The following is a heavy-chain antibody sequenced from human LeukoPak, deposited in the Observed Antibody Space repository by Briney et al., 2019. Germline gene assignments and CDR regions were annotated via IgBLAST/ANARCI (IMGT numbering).Heavy chain of an antibody. V-gene: IGHV1-69*13. Sequence: SVKVSCKASGYTFTSYGISWVRQAPGQGLEWMGGIIPIFGTANYAQKFQGRVTITADESTSTAYMELSSLRSEDTAVYYCASGAGFWSGYSAEEYYYYYMDVWGKGTTVTVSS. J-gene: IGHJ6*03. CDR1: GYTFTSYG. CDR3: ASGAGFWSGYSAEEYYYYYMDV. CDR2: IIPIFGTA. D-gene: IGHD3-3*01.